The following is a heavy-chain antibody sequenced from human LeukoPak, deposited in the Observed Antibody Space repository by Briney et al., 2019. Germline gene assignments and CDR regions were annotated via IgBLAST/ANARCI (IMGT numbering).Heavy chain of an antibody. CDR3: ARGNYYGSGALDS. V-gene: IGHV4-59*01. D-gene: IGHD3-10*01. J-gene: IGHJ4*02. CDR2: IYYSGST. Sequence: SETLSLTCTVSGGSINSYYWSWIRQPPGKGLEWIGYIYYSGSTNYNPSLKSPVTISVDTSKNQFSLKLSSVTAADTAVYYCARGNYYGSGALDSWGQGTLVTVSS. CDR1: GGSINSYY.